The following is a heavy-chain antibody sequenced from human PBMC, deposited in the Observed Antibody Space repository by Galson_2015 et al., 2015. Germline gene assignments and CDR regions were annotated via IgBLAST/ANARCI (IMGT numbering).Heavy chain of an antibody. CDR1: GFTFSSYA. D-gene: IGHD1-7*01. CDR3: AKDQVPLELGAFEI. V-gene: IGHV3-23*01. J-gene: IGHJ3*02. CDR2: ISGSGGST. Sequence: SLRLSCAASGFTFSSYAMSWVRQAPGKGLVWVSAISGSGGSTYYADSVKSQFTISRDNSKNTLYLQMNSLRAEDTAVYYCAKDQVPLELGAFEIWGQGTMVTVSS.